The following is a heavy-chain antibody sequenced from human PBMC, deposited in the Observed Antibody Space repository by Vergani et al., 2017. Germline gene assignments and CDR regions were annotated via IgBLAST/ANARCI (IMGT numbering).Heavy chain of an antibody. CDR3: ASFVTGTTHFDY. J-gene: IGHJ4*02. D-gene: IGHD1-20*01. Sequence: QVQLQQWGAGLLKPSETLSLTCAVYGRSFSGYYWSWTRQPPGKWLEWIGEINHSGSTNYNPSLKSRVTISIDTSKNQFSLKLSSVTAADTAVYYCASFVTGTTHFDYWGQGTLVTVSS. CDR2: INHSGST. CDR1: GRSFSGYY. V-gene: IGHV4-34*01.